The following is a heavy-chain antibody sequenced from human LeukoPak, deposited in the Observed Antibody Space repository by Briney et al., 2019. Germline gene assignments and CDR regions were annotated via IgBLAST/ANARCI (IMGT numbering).Heavy chain of an antibody. D-gene: IGHD4-17*01. V-gene: IGHV4-30-2*01. Sequence: SQTLSLTCAVSGGSISSGGYSWSWIRQPPGKGLEWIGYIYYSGSTYYNPSLKSRVTISVDRSKNQFSLKLSSVTAADTAVYYCARGGGYGDYRFDPWGQGTLVTVSS. CDR1: GGSISSGGYS. CDR3: ARGGGYGDYRFDP. J-gene: IGHJ5*02. CDR2: IYYSGST.